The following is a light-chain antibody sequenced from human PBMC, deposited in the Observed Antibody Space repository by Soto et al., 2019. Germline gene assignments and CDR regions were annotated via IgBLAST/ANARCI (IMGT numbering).Light chain of an antibody. J-gene: IGKJ3*01. Sequence: EIVLTQSPGTLSLSPGERATLSCRASQSVSGSSLAWYQQTPGQAPRLLIYGASSRATGIPDRFSGSGSGTDFTLTINRLEPEDFAVYYCQQYDSAPSSFTFGPGTKVDIK. V-gene: IGKV3-20*01. CDR1: QSVSGSS. CDR3: QQYDSAPSSFT. CDR2: GAS.